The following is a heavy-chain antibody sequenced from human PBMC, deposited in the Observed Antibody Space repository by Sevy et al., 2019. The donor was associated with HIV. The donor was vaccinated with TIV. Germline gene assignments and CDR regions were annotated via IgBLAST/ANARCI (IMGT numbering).Heavy chain of an antibody. Sequence: GGSLRLSCEVSGFTFSDYGMHWVRQAPGKGLEWLAVISYDGSDIYYPDSVEGRFTVSRDNSKNTLYLQMNSLRPEDTAVYYCSNGASGSDWGGFDYWGQGTLVTVSS. V-gene: IGHV3-30*03. D-gene: IGHD1-26*01. CDR2: ISYDGSDI. CDR3: SNGASGSDWGGFDY. CDR1: GFTFSDYG. J-gene: IGHJ4*02.